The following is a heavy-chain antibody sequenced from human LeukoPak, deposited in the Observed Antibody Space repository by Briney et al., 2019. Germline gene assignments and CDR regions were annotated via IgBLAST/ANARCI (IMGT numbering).Heavy chain of an antibody. CDR1: GGPISSYY. CDR2: IYYSGST. J-gene: IGHJ4*02. Sequence: SETLSLTCTVSGGPISSYYWSWIRQPPGKGLEGIGYIYYSGSTNYNPSLKSRVTISVDTSKNQFSLKLSSVTAADTAVYYCSGGDLFGIDYWGQGTLVTVSS. V-gene: IGHV4-59*01. D-gene: IGHD3-3*01. CDR3: SGGDLFGIDY.